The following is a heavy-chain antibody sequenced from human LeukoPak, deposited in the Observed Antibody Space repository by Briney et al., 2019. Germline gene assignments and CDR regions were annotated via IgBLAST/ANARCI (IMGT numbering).Heavy chain of an antibody. CDR1: GFTFSSYS. V-gene: IGHV3-21*01. D-gene: IGHD2-8*01. CDR3: ARLMVYARFGAFDI. Sequence: GGSLRLSCAASGFTFSSYSMNWVRQAPGKGLEWVSSISSSSSYIYYADSVKGRFTISRDNAKNSLYLQMNSLRAEDTAVYYCARLMVYARFGAFDIWGQGTMVTVSS. CDR2: ISSSSSYI. J-gene: IGHJ3*02.